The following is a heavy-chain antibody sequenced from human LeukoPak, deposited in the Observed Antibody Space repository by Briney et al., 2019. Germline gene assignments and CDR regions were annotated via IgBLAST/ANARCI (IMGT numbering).Heavy chain of an antibody. CDR2: ISHDGDIE. J-gene: IGHJ3*02. Sequence: PGRSLRLSCAASGFTFSSYAMHWVRQAPDKGLDWAAVISHDGDIEDYADSVKGRLTISRDNSKSTLYLQIGSLRTEDTAVYYCAKVKGQLWLGPRAYDIWGQGTMVTVSS. D-gene: IGHD5-18*01. CDR1: GFTFSSYA. V-gene: IGHV3-30*18. CDR3: AKVKGQLWLGPRAYDI.